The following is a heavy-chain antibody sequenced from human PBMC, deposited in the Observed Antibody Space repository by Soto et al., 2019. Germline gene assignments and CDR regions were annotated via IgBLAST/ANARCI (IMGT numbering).Heavy chain of an antibody. CDR1: GFTFGDYA. D-gene: IGHD2-2*01. CDR3: TRNSVVPAAYWFDP. Sequence: GGSLRLSCTASGFTFGDYAMSWFRQAPGKGLEWVGFIRSKAYGGTTEYAASVKGRFTISRDDSKSIAYLQMNSLKTEDTAVYYCTRNSVVPAAYWFDPWGQGTLVTVSS. V-gene: IGHV3-49*03. CDR2: IRSKAYGGTT. J-gene: IGHJ5*02.